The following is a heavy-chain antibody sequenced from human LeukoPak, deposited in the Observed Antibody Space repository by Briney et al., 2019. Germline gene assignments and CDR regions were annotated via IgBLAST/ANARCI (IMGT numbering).Heavy chain of an antibody. V-gene: IGHV4-4*07. CDR2: IYKSGST. Sequence: SETLSLPCTVSGGSITDYYWSWIRQPAGKRLERIGHIYKSGSTDYNPSLKSRVTMSIDTSKSQFSLNLSSVTAADTAVYYCARDDRVSGTLLRWFDPWGQGTLVTVSS. J-gene: IGHJ5*02. D-gene: IGHD1-26*01. CDR3: ARDDRVSGTLLRWFDP. CDR1: GGSITDYY.